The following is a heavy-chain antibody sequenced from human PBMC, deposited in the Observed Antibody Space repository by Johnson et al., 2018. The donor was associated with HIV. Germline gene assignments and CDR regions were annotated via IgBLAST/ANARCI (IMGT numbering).Heavy chain of an antibody. D-gene: IGHD6-13*01. CDR3: ARDRLAAADPDAFDI. V-gene: IGHV3-53*01. CDR2: IYSGGTT. CDR1: GFTVSSNY. Sequence: VQLVESGGGLIQPGGSLRLSCAVSGFTVSSNYMSWVRQAPGKGLEWVSVIYSGGTTNYADSVKGRFTISRDNSKNTLYLQMNSLRAEDTAVYYCARDRLAAADPDAFDIWGQGTMVTVSS. J-gene: IGHJ3*02.